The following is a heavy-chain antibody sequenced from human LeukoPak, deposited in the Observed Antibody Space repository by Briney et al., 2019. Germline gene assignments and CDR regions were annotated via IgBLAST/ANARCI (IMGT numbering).Heavy chain of an antibody. V-gene: IGHV4-59*08. D-gene: IGHD1-26*01. CDR3: VRGGAATWYFDL. Sequence: PSETLSLTCTVSGGSISSYYWSWIRQPPGKGLEWVGYIYFSGNTRYNPSLQSRVIMSVDTSKNQVSLNLSSVAAADTAVYYCVRGGAATWYFDLWGRGTLVTVSS. J-gene: IGHJ2*01. CDR1: GGSISSYY. CDR2: IYFSGNT.